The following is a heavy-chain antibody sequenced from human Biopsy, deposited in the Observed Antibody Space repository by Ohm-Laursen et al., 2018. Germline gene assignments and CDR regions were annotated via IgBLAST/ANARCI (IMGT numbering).Heavy chain of an antibody. Sequence: TLSLTCTVSGGSLSSYSWSWIRQPAGKGLEWIGQIYTSGTTNYNPSLKSRVTMSVDTSKNKFSLRVSSVTAADTAVYYCARDRDRRGWFDPWGQGTLVTVSS. D-gene: IGHD1-14*01. CDR2: IYTSGTT. V-gene: IGHV4-4*07. CDR3: ARDRDRRGWFDP. J-gene: IGHJ5*02. CDR1: GGSLSSYS.